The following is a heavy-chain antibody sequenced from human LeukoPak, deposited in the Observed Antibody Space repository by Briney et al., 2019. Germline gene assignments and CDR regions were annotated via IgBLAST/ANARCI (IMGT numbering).Heavy chain of an antibody. CDR2: IIPIFGTA. CDR3: ARSAYYDSSGSRHLVYGYFDY. D-gene: IGHD3-22*01. V-gene: IGHV1-69*05. Sequence: SVKVSCKASGGTFSSYAISWVRQAPGQGLEWMGGIIPIFGTANYAQKLQGRVTMTTDTSTSTAYMELRSVRSDDTAVYYCARSAYYDSSGSRHLVYGYFDYWGQGTLVTVSS. J-gene: IGHJ4*02. CDR1: GGTFSSYA.